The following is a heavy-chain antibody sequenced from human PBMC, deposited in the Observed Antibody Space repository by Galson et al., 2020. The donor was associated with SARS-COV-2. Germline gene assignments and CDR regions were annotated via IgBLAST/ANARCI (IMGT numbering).Heavy chain of an antibody. CDR2: ISSSSSTI. Sequence: GGSLRLSCAASGFTFSSYSMNWVRQAPGKGLEWVSYISSSSSTIYYADSVKGRFTISRDNAKNSLYLQMNSLRDEDTAVYYCARDYYDSSGYYWGGYWGQGTLVTVSS. CDR1: GFTFSSYS. V-gene: IGHV3-48*02. J-gene: IGHJ4*02. CDR3: ARDYYDSSGYYWGGY. D-gene: IGHD3-22*01.